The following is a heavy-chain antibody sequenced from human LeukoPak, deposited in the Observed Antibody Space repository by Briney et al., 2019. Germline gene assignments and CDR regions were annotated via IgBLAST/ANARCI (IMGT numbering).Heavy chain of an antibody. D-gene: IGHD4-23*01. CDR1: GGSISSGSYY. CDR3: ARMMVVTPYYYYMDV. CDR2: IYTSGST. V-gene: IGHV4-61*02. Sequence: SQTLSLTCTVSGGSISSGSYYWRWIRQPAGKGLEWIGRIYTSGSTNYNPSLKSRVTISVDTSKNQFSLKLSSVTAADTAVYYCARMMVVTPYYYYMDVWGKGTTVTVSS. J-gene: IGHJ6*03.